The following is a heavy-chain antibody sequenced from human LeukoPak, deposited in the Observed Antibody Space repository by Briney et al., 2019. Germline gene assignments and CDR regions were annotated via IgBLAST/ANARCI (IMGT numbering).Heavy chain of an antibody. CDR3: ASSYYYDSSGYYLRDFDY. V-gene: IGHV1-69*13. CDR1: GGTFSSYA. Sequence: SVKVSCKASGGTFSSYAISWVRQAPGQGLEWMGGIIPIFGTANYAQKFQGRVTITADESTSTAYMELSSLRSEDTAVYYCASSYYYDSSGYYLRDFDYWGQGTLVTVSS. CDR2: IIPIFGTA. D-gene: IGHD3-22*01. J-gene: IGHJ4*02.